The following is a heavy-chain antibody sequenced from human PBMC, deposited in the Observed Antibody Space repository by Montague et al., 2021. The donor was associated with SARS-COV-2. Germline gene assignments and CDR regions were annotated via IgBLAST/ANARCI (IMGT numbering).Heavy chain of an antibody. CDR1: GGSISSYY. V-gene: IGHV4-59*01. CDR3: ARGGGSGYRYYFDY. CDR2: IYYSGRT. Sequence: SETLSLTCTVSGGSISSYYWNWIRQPPGKGLEWIGYIYYSGRTNYNLSLKSRVTISVDTSKNQFSLKLSSVTAADTAVYYCARGGGSGYRYYFDYWGQGSLVTVSS. D-gene: IGHD3-22*01. J-gene: IGHJ4*02.